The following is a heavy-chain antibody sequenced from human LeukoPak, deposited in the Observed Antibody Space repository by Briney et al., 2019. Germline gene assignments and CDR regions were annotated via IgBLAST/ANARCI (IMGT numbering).Heavy chain of an antibody. CDR2: IYYSGST. J-gene: IGHJ4*02. V-gene: IGHV4-59*01. CDR3: ARVDYGDLTAFAY. D-gene: IGHD4-17*01. Sequence: PSETLSLTCTVSGGSISSYYWSWIRQPPGKGLEWIGYIYYSGSTNFNPSLKSRVTISVDTSKNQFSLKLSSVTAADTAVYYCARVDYGDLTAFAYWGQETRFTVSS. CDR1: GGSISSYY.